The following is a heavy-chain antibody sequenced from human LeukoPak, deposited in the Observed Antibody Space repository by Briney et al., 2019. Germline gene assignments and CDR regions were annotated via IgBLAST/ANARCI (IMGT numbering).Heavy chain of an antibody. Sequence: ASVKVSCKASGGTFSSYAISWVRQAPGQGLEWMGWINPNSGGTNYAQKFQGRVTMTRDTSISTAYMELSRLRSDDTAVYYCARENDFWSGYYSHYGMDVWGQGTTVTVSS. CDR2: INPNSGGT. D-gene: IGHD3-3*01. CDR3: ARENDFWSGYYSHYGMDV. J-gene: IGHJ6*02. CDR1: GGTFSSYA. V-gene: IGHV1-2*02.